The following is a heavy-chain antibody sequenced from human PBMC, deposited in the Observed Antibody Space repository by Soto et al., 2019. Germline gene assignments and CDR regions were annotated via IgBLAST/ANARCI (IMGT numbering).Heavy chain of an antibody. CDR1: GFTFSNAW. Sequence: GGSLRLSCAASGFTFSNAWRSWVRQAPGKGLEWVGRIKSKADGGTTDYAEPVKGRFTISRDDSKNTLYLQMNSLKTEDTAVYYCTTDTSSSYDSSGYYFDYWGQGTLVTVSS. V-gene: IGHV3-15*01. CDR2: IKSKADGGTT. D-gene: IGHD3-22*01. J-gene: IGHJ4*02. CDR3: TTDTSSSYDSSGYYFDY.